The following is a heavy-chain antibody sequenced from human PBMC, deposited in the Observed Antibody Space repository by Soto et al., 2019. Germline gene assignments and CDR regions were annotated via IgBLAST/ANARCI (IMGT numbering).Heavy chain of an antibody. D-gene: IGHD1-1*01. Sequence: SETLRLPWTVSGASISGFYWSWIRKSAGKGLEWIGRIYATGTTDYNPSLKSRVMMSVDTSKKQFSLKLRSVTAADTAVYYCVRDGTKTLRDWFDPWGQG. CDR1: GASISGFY. CDR3: VRDGTKTLRDWFDP. V-gene: IGHV4-4*07. CDR2: IYATGTT. J-gene: IGHJ5*02.